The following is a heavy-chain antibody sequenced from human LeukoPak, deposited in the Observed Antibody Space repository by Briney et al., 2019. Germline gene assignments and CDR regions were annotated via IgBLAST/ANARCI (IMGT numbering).Heavy chain of an antibody. Sequence: ASVKVSCKASGYTFTGYYMHWVRQAPGQGLEWMGWINPNSGGTNYAQKFQGRVTMTRDTSITTAYMELSSLRSGDTAVYYCVRIYYGPDYWGQGTLVTVSS. V-gene: IGHV1-2*02. CDR3: VRIYYGPDY. CDR1: GYTFTGYY. D-gene: IGHD4-17*01. J-gene: IGHJ4*02. CDR2: INPNSGGT.